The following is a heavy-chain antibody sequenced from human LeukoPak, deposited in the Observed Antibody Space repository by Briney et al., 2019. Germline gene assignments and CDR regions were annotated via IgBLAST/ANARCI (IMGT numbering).Heavy chain of an antibody. CDR2: IYTSGST. V-gene: IGHV4-61*02. CDR1: GGSISSGSYY. CDR3: AREAYYYDSSGYCFDY. D-gene: IGHD3-22*01. J-gene: IGHJ4*02. Sequence: SETLSLTCTVSGGSISSGSYYWSWIRQPAGKGLEWIGRIYTSGSTNYNPSLKSRVTISVDKSKNQFSLKLSSVTAADTAVYYCAREAYYYDSSGYCFDYWGQGTLVTVSS.